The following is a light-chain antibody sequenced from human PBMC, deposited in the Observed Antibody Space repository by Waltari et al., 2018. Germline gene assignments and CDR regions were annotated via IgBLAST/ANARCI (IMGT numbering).Light chain of an antibody. V-gene: IGKV1-5*03. CDR1: QEINRW. Sequence: GDRVTITCRASQEINRWLAWYQQRPGKVPKLLIYKTSHLESGVPSRFSGSGSEAEFTLTISSLQPDDFATYFCQQYNSYAGITFGQGTRLEIK. J-gene: IGKJ5*01. CDR2: KTS. CDR3: QQYNSYAGIT.